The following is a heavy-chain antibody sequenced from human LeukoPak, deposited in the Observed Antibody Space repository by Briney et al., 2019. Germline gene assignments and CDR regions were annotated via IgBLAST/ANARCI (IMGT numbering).Heavy chain of an antibody. Sequence: QPGGSLRLSCAASGFTFSVFEMNWVRQAPGKGLEWVSYISTGGGNIYYADSVKGRFTISRDNAKNSLYLQMNSLRAEDTAVYYCARDRIQWLPLDYWGQGTLVTVSS. J-gene: IGHJ4*02. CDR1: GFTFSVFE. CDR2: ISTGGGNI. V-gene: IGHV3-48*03. D-gene: IGHD3-22*01. CDR3: ARDRIQWLPLDY.